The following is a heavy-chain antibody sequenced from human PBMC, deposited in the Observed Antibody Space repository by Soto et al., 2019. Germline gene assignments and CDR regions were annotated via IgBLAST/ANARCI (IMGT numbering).Heavy chain of an antibody. CDR1: GGSISSYY. D-gene: IGHD6-13*01. Sequence: ASETLSLTCTVSGGSISSYYWSWIRQPPGKGLEWIGYIYYSGSTNYNPSLKSRVTISVDTSKNQFSLKLSSVTAADTAVYYCARALQEGIAAAGRNAYRGQGTLVTGSA. CDR2: IYYSGST. J-gene: IGHJ4*02. CDR3: ARALQEGIAAAGRNAY. V-gene: IGHV4-59*01.